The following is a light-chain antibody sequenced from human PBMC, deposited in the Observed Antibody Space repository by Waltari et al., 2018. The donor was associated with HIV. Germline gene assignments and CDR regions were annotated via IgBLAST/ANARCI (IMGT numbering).Light chain of an antibody. J-gene: IGLJ2*01. Sequence: QSALTQPRSVSGSPGQSVTISCTGTSSDVGGYNYVSWYQQHPGKAPQLMIYDVSKRPAGGPDRFSGSKSGNPASRPIFGVQAEDGADYYLCSYAGSYTYVVFGGGTKLTGL. V-gene: IGLV2-11*01. CDR2: DVS. CDR3: CSYAGSYTYVV. CDR1: SSDVGGYNY.